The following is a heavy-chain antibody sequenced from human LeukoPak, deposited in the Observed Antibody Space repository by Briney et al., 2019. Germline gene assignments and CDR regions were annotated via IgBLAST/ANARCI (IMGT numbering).Heavy chain of an antibody. V-gene: IGHV3-7*03. CDR1: GFTFSSYW. Sequence: GGSLRLSCAASGFTFSSYWMSWVRQAPGKGLEWVANIKQDGSEKYYVDSVKGRFTISRDNAKNSLYLQMDSLRAEDTAVYYCARDLGQSSSWKINYFDYWGQGTLVTASS. D-gene: IGHD6-13*01. CDR2: IKQDGSEK. J-gene: IGHJ4*02. CDR3: ARDLGQSSSWKINYFDY.